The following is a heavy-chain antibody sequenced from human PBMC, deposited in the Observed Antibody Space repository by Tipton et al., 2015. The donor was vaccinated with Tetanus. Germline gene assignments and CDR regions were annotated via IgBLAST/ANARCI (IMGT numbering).Heavy chain of an antibody. CDR2: IIPIFGTA. V-gene: IGHV1-69*01. Sequence: QLVQSGAEVKKPGSSVKVSCKASGGTFSSYAISWVRQAPGQGLEWMGGIIPIFGTANYAQKFQGRVTITADESTSTAYMELNSLRSEDTAVYYCARNGVPYYYDSSGYPDFDYWGQGTLVTVSS. D-gene: IGHD3-22*01. J-gene: IGHJ4*02. CDR3: ARNGVPYYYDSSGYPDFDY. CDR1: GGTFSSYA.